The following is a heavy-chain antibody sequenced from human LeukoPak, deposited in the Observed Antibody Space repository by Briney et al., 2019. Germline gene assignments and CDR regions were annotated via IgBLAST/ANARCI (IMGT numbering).Heavy chain of an antibody. Sequence: PSETLSLTCTVSGGSISSSSYYWGWIRQRPGKGLEWIGSIYYSGSTYYNPSHKSRVTISVDTSKKQFSLKLSSVTAADTAVYYCARHDYGGVNWFDPCGPGSLVTVSS. J-gene: IGHJ5*02. CDR1: GGSISSSSYY. D-gene: IGHD4-23*01. V-gene: IGHV4-39*01. CDR2: IYYSGST. CDR3: ARHDYGGVNWFDP.